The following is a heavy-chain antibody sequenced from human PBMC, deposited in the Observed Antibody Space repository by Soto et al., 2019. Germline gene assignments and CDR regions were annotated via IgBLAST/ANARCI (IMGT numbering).Heavy chain of an antibody. D-gene: IGHD3-10*01. V-gene: IGHV3-7*01. CDR1: GFTFSSYG. CDR3: ARVFGYYYGSGGFDP. Sequence: GGSLRLSCAASGFTFSSYGMSWVRQAPGKGLEWVANIKQDGSEKYYVDSVKGRFTISRDNAKNSLYLQMNSLRAEDTAVYYCARVFGYYYGSGGFDPWGQGTLVTVSS. J-gene: IGHJ5*02. CDR2: IKQDGSEK.